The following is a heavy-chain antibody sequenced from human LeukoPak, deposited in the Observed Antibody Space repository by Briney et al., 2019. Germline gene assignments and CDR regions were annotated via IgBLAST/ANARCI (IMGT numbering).Heavy chain of an antibody. CDR3: ARGHSYFTC. J-gene: IGHJ4*02. V-gene: IGHV4-39*01. CDR2: IDYTGST. CDR1: GGSISRSSYY. D-gene: IGHD2-21*01. Sequence: PSETLSLTCTVSGGSISRSSYYWGWIRQPPGKGLEWFGSIDYTGSTYYNPSLKSRVTISVDTSKNQFSLKLSSVTAADTAVYYCARGHSYFTCWGQGTLVTVSS.